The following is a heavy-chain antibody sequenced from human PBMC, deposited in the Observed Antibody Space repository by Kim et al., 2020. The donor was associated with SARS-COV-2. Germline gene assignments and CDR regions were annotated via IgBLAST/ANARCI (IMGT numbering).Heavy chain of an antibody. V-gene: IGHV4-39*01. D-gene: IGHD6-6*01. CDR1: GGSISSSSYY. CDR2: IYYSGST. J-gene: IGHJ2*01. Sequence: SETLSLTCTVSGGSISSSSYYWGWIRQPPGKGLEWIGSIYYSGSTYYNPSLKSRVTISVDTSKNQFSLKLSSVTAADTAVYYCARHGVAARRNWYFDLWGRGTLVTVSS. CDR3: ARHGVAARRNWYFDL.